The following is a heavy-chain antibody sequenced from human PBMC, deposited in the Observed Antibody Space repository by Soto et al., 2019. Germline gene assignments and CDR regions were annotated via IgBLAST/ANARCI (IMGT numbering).Heavy chain of an antibody. D-gene: IGHD6-13*01. Sequence: GGSLRLSCAASGFTFSSYSMNWVRQAPGKGLEWVSYISSSSSTIYYADSVKGRFTISRDNAKNSQYLQMNSLRAEDTAVYYCAREVYSSREYYMDVWGKGTTVTVSS. J-gene: IGHJ6*03. V-gene: IGHV3-48*01. CDR3: AREVYSSREYYMDV. CDR2: ISSSSSTI. CDR1: GFTFSSYS.